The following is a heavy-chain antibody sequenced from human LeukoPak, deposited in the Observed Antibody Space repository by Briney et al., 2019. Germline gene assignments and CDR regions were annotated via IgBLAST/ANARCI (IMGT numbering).Heavy chain of an antibody. Sequence: GGSLRLSCAASGFTFDNYAMNWVRQAPGKGLEWVAVISYDGSNKYYADSVKGRFTISRDNSKNTLYLQMNSLRAEDTAVYYCARASSGYSYGYSDYWGQGTLVTVSS. CDR2: ISYDGSNK. V-gene: IGHV3-30*04. D-gene: IGHD5-18*01. J-gene: IGHJ4*02. CDR1: GFTFDNYA. CDR3: ARASSGYSYGYSDY.